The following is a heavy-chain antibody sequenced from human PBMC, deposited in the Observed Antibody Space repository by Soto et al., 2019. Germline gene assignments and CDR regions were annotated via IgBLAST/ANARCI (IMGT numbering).Heavy chain of an antibody. V-gene: IGHV3-48*01. Sequence: PGGSLRLSCPASGFTFSSYPMSWVRQAPEKGLEWVSSINRGSTAIKYADSVKGRFTISRDNARNSLSLQMNSLRAEDTAVYYCLNGDYYVGPGTLVTVSS. J-gene: IGHJ4*02. CDR3: LNGDYY. CDR1: GFTFSSYP. D-gene: IGHD3-16*01. CDR2: INRGSTAI.